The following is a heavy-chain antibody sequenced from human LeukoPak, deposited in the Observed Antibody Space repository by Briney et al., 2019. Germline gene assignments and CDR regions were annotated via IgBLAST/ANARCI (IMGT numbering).Heavy chain of an antibody. CDR3: ARVSGYLFDY. CDR2: IIPIFGTA. D-gene: IGHD6-25*01. J-gene: IGHJ4*02. V-gene: IGHV1-69*05. CDR1: GGTFSSYA. Sequence: ASVKVSCKASGGTFSSYAISWVRQAPGQGLEWVGGIIPIFGTAIYAQKFQGRVTITTDESTSTAYMELSSLRSEDTAVYYCARVSGYLFDYWGQGTLVTVSS.